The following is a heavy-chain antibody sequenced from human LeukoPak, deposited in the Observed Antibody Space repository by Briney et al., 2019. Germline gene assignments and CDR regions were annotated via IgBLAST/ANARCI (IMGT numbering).Heavy chain of an antibody. Sequence: GGSLRLSCAASGFTFSSYAMSWVRQAPGKGLEWVSAISGSGGSTYYADSVKGRFTISRDNSKNTLYLQMNSLRAEDTVVYYCARSGSYYLYYFDYWGQGTLVTVSS. CDR2: ISGSGGST. CDR1: GFTFSSYA. CDR3: ARSGSYYLYYFDY. V-gene: IGHV3-23*01. J-gene: IGHJ4*02. D-gene: IGHD1-26*01.